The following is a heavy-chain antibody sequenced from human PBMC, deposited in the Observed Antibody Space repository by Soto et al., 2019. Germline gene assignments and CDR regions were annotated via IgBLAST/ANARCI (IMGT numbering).Heavy chain of an antibody. V-gene: IGHV3-49*01. CDR2: IRSKAYGETT. CDR3: TRGFYSNTSYPRFDF. D-gene: IGHD6-13*01. J-gene: IGHJ4*02. Sequence: GGSLRLSCRGSGFTFGDYAVSWFRQAPGKGLECVGFIRSKAYGETTDYTASVKGRFTISRDDSKNIAYLQMNSLKTEDTAIYYCTRGFYSNTSYPRFDFWGQGTLVTVSS. CDR1: GFTFGDYA.